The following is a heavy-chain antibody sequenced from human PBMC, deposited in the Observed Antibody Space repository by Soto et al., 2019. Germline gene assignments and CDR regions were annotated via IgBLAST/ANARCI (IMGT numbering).Heavy chain of an antibody. CDR2: ITSDTNTI. CDR1: GFPFSIYS. J-gene: IGHJ4*02. V-gene: IGHV3-48*02. CDR3: ARSVEGHFDY. D-gene: IGHD6-19*01. Sequence: VQLVESGGGLVQPGGSLRLTCVASGFPFSIYSMNWVRQAPGKGLEWSSYITSDTNTIKYADSVKGRFTISRDNAKNLVYLQMNSLRDEDTAVYFCARSVEGHFDYWGQGTVVTVSS.